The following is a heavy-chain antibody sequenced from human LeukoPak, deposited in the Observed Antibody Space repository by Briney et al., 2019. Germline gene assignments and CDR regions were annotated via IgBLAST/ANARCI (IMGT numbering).Heavy chain of an antibody. J-gene: IGHJ4*02. CDR3: ARAPSGPGGSYYY. CDR1: GYTFTGYY. Sequence: ASVKVSCKASGYTFTGYYMHWVRQAPGQGLEWMGRINPNSGGTNYAQKFQGRVTMTRDASISTAYMELSRLRSDDTAVYYCARAPSGPGGSYYYWGQGTLVTVSS. V-gene: IGHV1-2*02. D-gene: IGHD1-26*01. CDR2: INPNSGGT.